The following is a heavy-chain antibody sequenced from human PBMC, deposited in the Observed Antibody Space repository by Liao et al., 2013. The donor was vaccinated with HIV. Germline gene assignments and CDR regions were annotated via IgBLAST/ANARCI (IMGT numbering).Heavy chain of an antibody. D-gene: IGHD6-19*01. CDR2: IHYSGST. Sequence: QVQLQESGPGLVKPSETLSLTCTVSGGSISTYFWSWIRQPPGKGLEWIAYIHYSGSTAYNPSLKSRVTISVDTSKNEFSLTVTSLTAADTAVYYCAREPGNGWYGDFDRWGRGTLVTVSS. CDR3: AREPGNGWYGDFDR. CDR1: GGSISTYF. V-gene: IGHV4-59*01. J-gene: IGHJ2*01.